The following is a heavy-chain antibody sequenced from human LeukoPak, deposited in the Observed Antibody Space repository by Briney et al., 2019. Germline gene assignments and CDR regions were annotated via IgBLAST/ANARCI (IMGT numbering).Heavy chain of an antibody. D-gene: IGHD4-17*01. V-gene: IGHV1-18*01. CDR3: ARREPTGYMDV. CDR1: GGTFSSYA. Sequence: ASVKVSCKASGGTFSSYAISWVRQAPGQGLEWMGWISAYNGNTNYAQKLQGRVTMTTDTSTSTAYMELRSLRSDDTAVYYCARREPTGYMDVWGKGTTVTVSS. CDR2: ISAYNGNT. J-gene: IGHJ6*03.